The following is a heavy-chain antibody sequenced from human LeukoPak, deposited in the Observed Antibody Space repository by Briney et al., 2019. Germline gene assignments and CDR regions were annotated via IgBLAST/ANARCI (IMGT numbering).Heavy chain of an antibody. J-gene: IGHJ4*02. V-gene: IGHV3-23*01. CDR3: AKDVYGDYGGLDY. D-gene: IGHD4-17*01. CDR2: FVRGST. Sequence: GGSLRLSCAASGFTLGSYPMNWVRQAPGKGLEWVSTFVRGSTYYADSVKGRFAISRDNSKNTLYLQMNSLRAEDTAVYYCAKDVYGDYGGLDYWGQGTLVTVSS. CDR1: GFTLGSYP.